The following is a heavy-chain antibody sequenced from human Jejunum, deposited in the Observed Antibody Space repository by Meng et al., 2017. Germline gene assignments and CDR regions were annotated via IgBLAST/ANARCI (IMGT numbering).Heavy chain of an antibody. Sequence: QVQLEESGPGLVKPSQPLSLTCTVCGDSISSGEYFGRWIRQPPVKGLEGIGYRDYRGSTFYNPSLKSRVTISVDTSKNQFSLKLSSVTAADTAVYFCARGELLWDYWGQGTLVTVSS. CDR2: RDYRGST. CDR1: GDSISSGEYF. CDR3: ARGELLWDY. J-gene: IGHJ4*02. V-gene: IGHV4-30-4*01. D-gene: IGHD2-2*01.